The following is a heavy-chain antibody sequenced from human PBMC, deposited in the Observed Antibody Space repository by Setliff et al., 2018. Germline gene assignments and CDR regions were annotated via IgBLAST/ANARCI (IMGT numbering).Heavy chain of an antibody. CDR3: ARGNSRSSVWYVVPHFDY. CDR1: GGSFSGYY. J-gene: IGHJ4*02. D-gene: IGHD6-19*01. V-gene: IGHV4-34*01. Sequence: SETLSLTCAVYGGSFSGYYWSWIRQPPGKGLEWIGEINHTGSTNYNPSLKSRVTISVDTSKNQFSLRLKSVTAADTAVYYCARGNSRSSVWYVVPHFDYWGQGTLVTVS. CDR2: INHTGST.